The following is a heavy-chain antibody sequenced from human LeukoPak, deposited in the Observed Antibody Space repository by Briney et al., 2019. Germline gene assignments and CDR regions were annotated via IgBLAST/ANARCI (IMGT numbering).Heavy chain of an antibody. CDR1: GGSISSSSYY. J-gene: IGHJ6*03. CDR2: IYYSGST. Sequence: SETLSLTCTVSGGSISSSSYYWGWIRQPPGKGLEWIGSIYYSGSTYYNPSLKSRVTISVDTSKNQFSLKLSPVTAADTAVYYSTGGPYYYMDVWGKGTTVTVSS. V-gene: IGHV4-39*07. D-gene: IGHD3-16*01. CDR3: TGGPYYYMDV.